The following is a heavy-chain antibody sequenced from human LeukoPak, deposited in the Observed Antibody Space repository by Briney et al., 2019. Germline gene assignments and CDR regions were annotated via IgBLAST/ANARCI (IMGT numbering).Heavy chain of an antibody. D-gene: IGHD4-17*01. J-gene: IGHJ5*02. CDR2: ISWNSVSI. V-gene: IGHV3-9*01. CDR1: GFTFSSYTFSTYA. Sequence: GGSLRLSCAASGFTFSSYTFSTYAMSWVRQAPGKGLEWVSGISWNSVSIGYADSVKGRFTISRDNAKNSLYLLMNSLRAEDTALYFCAKIDYGDYGVAWGQGTLVTVSS. CDR3: AKIDYGDYGVA.